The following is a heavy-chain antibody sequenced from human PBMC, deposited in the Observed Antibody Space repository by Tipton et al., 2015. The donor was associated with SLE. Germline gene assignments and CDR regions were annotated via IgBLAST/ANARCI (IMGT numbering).Heavy chain of an antibody. D-gene: IGHD1-20*01. CDR2: INHSGST. V-gene: IGHV4-4*02. CDR3: ARHQITGNVIGYFQH. CDR1: GGSISSSNW. Sequence: TLSLTCAVSGGSISSSNWWSWVRQPPGKGLEWIGEINHSGSTNYNPSLKSRVTISVDTSKNQFSLKLSSVTAADTAVYYCARHQITGNVIGYFQHWGQGTLVTVSS. J-gene: IGHJ1*01.